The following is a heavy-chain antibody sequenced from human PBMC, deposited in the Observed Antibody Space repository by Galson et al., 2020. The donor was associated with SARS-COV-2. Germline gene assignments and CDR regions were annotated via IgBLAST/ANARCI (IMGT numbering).Heavy chain of an antibody. CDR1: GFTFSSYA. CDR3: AKDNYYDSSGYYVY. D-gene: IGHD3-22*01. CDR2: ISGSGGST. Sequence: GESLKISCAASGFTFSSYAMSWVRQAPGKGLEWVSAISGSGGSTYYADSVKGRFTISRDNSKNTLYLQMNSLRAEDTAVYYCAKDNYYDSSGYYVYWGQGTLVTVSS. V-gene: IGHV3-23*01. J-gene: IGHJ4*02.